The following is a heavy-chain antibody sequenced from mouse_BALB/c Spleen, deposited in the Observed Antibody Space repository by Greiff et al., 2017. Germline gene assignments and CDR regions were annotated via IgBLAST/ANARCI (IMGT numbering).Heavy chain of an antibody. V-gene: IGHV1-14*01. J-gene: IGHJ2*01. D-gene: IGHD2-14*01. Sequence: LVESGPELVKPGASVKMSCKASGYTFTSYVMHWVKQKPGQGLEWIGYINPYNDGTKYNEKFKGKATLTSDKSSSTAYMELSSLTSEDSAVYYCARGGYRYDGDYWGQGTTLTVSS. CDR1: GYTFTSYV. CDR3: ARGGYRYDGDY. CDR2: INPYNDGT.